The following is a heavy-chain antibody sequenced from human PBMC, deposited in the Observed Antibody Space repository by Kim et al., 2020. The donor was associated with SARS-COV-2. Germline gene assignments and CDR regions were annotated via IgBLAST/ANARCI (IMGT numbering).Heavy chain of an antibody. V-gene: IGHV3-7*01. CDR3: ARGGSSPPYFYMDV. J-gene: IGHJ6*03. CDR1: GFTFNRYW. Sequence: GGSLRLSCAVSGFTFNRYWMNWVRQAPGKGLEWVANIKQDGSETHYVDSVKGRFTISRGNAKNSLFLQMNTLRGEDTAVYYCARGGSSPPYFYMDVWGKGTTVTVS. D-gene: IGHD6-6*01. CDR2: IKQDGSET.